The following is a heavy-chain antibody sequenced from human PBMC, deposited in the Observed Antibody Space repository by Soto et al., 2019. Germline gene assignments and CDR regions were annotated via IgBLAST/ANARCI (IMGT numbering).Heavy chain of an antibody. CDR2: ISSSSSYI. Sequence: PGGSLRISCAASGYTFSSYSMNWVRQAPGKGLEWVSSISSSSSYIYYADSVKGRFTISRDNAKNSLYLQMNSLRAEDTAVYYCARDWVREYSGYDRDYWGQGTLVTVS. CDR3: ARDWVREYSGYDRDY. J-gene: IGHJ4*02. V-gene: IGHV3-21*01. CDR1: GYTFSSYS. D-gene: IGHD5-12*01.